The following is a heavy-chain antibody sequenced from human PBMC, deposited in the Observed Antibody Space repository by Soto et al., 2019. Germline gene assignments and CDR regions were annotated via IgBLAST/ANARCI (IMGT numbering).Heavy chain of an antibody. Sequence: QPGGSLRLSCAASGFTFSSYAMSWVRQAPGKGLEWVSAISGSGGSTYYADSVKGRFTISRDNSKNTLYLQMNSLRAEDTAVYYCAKVSSSIAARSSGIYYYGMDVWGQGTTVTVSS. CDR2: ISGSGGST. J-gene: IGHJ6*02. D-gene: IGHD6-6*01. CDR3: AKVSSSIAARSSGIYYYGMDV. V-gene: IGHV3-23*01. CDR1: GFTFSSYA.